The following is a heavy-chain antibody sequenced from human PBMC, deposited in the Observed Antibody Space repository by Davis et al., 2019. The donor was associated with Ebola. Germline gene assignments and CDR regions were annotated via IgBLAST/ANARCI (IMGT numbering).Heavy chain of an antibody. V-gene: IGHV3-30*02. CDR2: IRYDGSNK. D-gene: IGHD3-3*01. Sequence: GESLKISCAASGFTFSSYGMHWVRQAPGKGLEWVAFIRYDGSNKYYADSVKGRFTISRDNSKNTLYLQMNSLRAEDTAVYYCAKRDGYDFWSGHGGWFDPWGQGTLVTVSS. CDR3: AKRDGYDFWSGHGGWFDP. J-gene: IGHJ5*02. CDR1: GFTFSSYG.